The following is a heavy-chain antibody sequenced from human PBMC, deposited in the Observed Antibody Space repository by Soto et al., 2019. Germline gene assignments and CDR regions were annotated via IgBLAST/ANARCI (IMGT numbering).Heavy chain of an antibody. J-gene: IGHJ6*02. Sequence: SETLSLTCAVSAGSISTTNWYVWVRQPPGMGLEWIGEIYHTGTTTYNPSLKSRVTMSVDTSKNQFSLRLSFVTAADTAVYYYAKSSGSAYGLHVWGPGDTVTVSS. V-gene: IGHV4-4*02. CDR1: AGSISTTNW. D-gene: IGHD3-10*01. CDR2: IYHTGTT. CDR3: AKSSGSAYGLHV.